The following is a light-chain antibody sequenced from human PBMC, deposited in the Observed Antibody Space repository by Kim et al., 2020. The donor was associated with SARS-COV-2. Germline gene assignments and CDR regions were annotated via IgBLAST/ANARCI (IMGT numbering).Light chain of an antibody. CDR1: QTVSSNL. Sequence: ESLLTQSPGTLSLSPGERATLSCRASQTVSSNLLAWYQQQPGQAPRLLIYGTSNRATGISDRFSGSASGTDFTLTISRLEPEDFAVYYCQLYDHTRRYIFGQGTKLEIK. CDR3: QLYDHTRRYI. CDR2: GTS. J-gene: IGKJ2*01. V-gene: IGKV3-20*01.